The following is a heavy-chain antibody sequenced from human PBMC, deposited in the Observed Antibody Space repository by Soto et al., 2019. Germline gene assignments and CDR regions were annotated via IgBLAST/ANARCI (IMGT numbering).Heavy chain of an antibody. CDR3: ARVEGYCSSTSCLDGMDV. CDR1: GFTFSSYW. Sequence: GGSLRLSCAASGFTFSSYWMHWVRQAPGKGLVWVSRINSDGSSTTYADSVKGRFTISRDNAKNTLYLQMNSLRAEDMAVYYCARVEGYCSSTSCLDGMDVWGQGTTVTVSS. D-gene: IGHD2-2*01. J-gene: IGHJ6*02. V-gene: IGHV3-74*01. CDR2: INSDGSST.